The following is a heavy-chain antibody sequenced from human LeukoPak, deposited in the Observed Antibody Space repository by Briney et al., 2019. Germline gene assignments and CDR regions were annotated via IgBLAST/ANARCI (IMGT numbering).Heavy chain of an antibody. CDR3: AKTKPSIAAAGKNYFDY. Sequence: GGSLRLSCAASGFTFSSYGMHWVRQAPGKGLEWVAFIRYDGSNKYYADSVKGRFTISRDNSKNTLYLQMNSLRAEDTAVYYCAKTKPSIAAAGKNYFDYWGQGTLVTVSS. D-gene: IGHD6-13*01. CDR1: GFTFSSYG. CDR2: IRYDGSNK. J-gene: IGHJ4*02. V-gene: IGHV3-30*02.